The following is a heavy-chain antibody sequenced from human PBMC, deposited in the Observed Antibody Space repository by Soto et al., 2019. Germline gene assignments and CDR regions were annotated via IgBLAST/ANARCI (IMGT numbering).Heavy chain of an antibody. V-gene: IGHV1-69*02. CDR3: ARARGETTLDY. CDR1: GGTFSSYT. J-gene: IGHJ4*02. Sequence: QVQLVQSGAEVKKPWSSVKVSCKASGGTFSSYTISWVRQAPGQGLEWMGRIIPILGIANYAQKFQGRVTITADKSTSTAYMELSSLRAEDTAVYYCARARGETTLDYWGQGTLVTVSS. CDR2: IIPILGIA. D-gene: IGHD4-17*01.